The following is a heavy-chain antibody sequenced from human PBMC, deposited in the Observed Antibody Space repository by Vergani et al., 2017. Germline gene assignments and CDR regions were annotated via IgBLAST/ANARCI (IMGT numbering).Heavy chain of an antibody. J-gene: IGHJ3*02. CDR1: GGTFSSYA. CDR3: ARDRAYDYGGNSGVDAFDI. D-gene: IGHD4-23*01. CDR2: IIPIFGTA. Sequence: QVQLVQSGAEVKTPGSSVKVSCKASGGTFSSYAISWVRQAPGQGLEWMGRIIPIFGTANYAQKFQGRVTITADESTSTAYMELSSLRSEDTAVYYCARDRAYDYGGNSGVDAFDIWGQGTMVTVSS. V-gene: IGHV1-69*13.